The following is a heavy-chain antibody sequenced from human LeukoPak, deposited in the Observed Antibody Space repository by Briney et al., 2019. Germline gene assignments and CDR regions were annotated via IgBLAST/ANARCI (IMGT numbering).Heavy chain of an antibody. J-gene: IGHJ3*02. CDR1: GGSISSGGYY. V-gene: IGHV4-31*03. CDR3: ARTTQLPERGDAFDI. D-gene: IGHD2-2*01. CDR2: IYYSGST. Sequence: SQTLSLTCTVSGGSISSGGYYWSWIRQHPGKGLEWIGYIYYSGSTYYNPSLKSRVTISVDTSKNQFSLKVSSVTAADTAVYYCARTTQLPERGDAFDIWGQGTMVTVSS.